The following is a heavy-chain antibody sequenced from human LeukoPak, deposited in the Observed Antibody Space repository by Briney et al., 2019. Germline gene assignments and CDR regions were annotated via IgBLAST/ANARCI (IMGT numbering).Heavy chain of an antibody. CDR2: MNANSGNT. Sequence: ASVKVSCKASGYTFTSYGINWVRQATGQRPEWRGWMNANSGNTGYAQKFQGRVTITRNTSISTAYMELSSLRSEDTAVYYCASLAMAGSASDIWGEGTLVSVS. D-gene: IGHD6-19*01. J-gene: IGHJ3*02. CDR1: GYTFTSYG. CDR3: ASLAMAGSASDI. V-gene: IGHV1-8*03.